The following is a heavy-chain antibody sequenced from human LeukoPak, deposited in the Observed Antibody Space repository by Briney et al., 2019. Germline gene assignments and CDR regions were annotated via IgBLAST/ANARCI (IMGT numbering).Heavy chain of an antibody. V-gene: IGHV3-74*01. J-gene: IGHJ4*02. CDR1: GFIFTSHW. CDR2: INGDGSRR. D-gene: IGHD1-26*01. Sequence: PGGSLRLSCAASGFIFTSHWMFWVRQVPGKGLVWVSRINGDGSRREYADSVKGRFTISRDNAKNTLYLQMNSLSAEDTGLYYCVRDPRRDGSSTFGYWGQGTLVTVSS. CDR3: VRDPRRDGSSTFGY.